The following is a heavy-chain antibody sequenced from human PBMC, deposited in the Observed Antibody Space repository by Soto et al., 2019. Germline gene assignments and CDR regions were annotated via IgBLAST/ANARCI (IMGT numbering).Heavy chain of an antibody. CDR1: GDSISTFY. CDR3: ARQTRIYDSSFYFEYSAY. CDR2: IYSSGRT. V-gene: IGHV4-59*08. D-gene: IGHD3-22*01. Sequence: SETLSLTCTVSGDSISTFYWSWIRQPPGKGLEWIGYIYSSGRTNYNPSLKSRVTISVDTSRNLFSLRLSSVTAADTALYYFARQTRIYDSSFYFEYSAYW. J-gene: IGHJ4*01.